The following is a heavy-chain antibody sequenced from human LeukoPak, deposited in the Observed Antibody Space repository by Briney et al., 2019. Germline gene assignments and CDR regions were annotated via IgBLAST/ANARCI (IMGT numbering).Heavy chain of an antibody. CDR2: ISSSGSTI. CDR3: ARAYCSSTSCQTYYYYGMDV. Sequence: GGSLRLSCAASGFTLSDYYMSWIRQAPGKGLEWVSYISSSGSTIYYADSVKGRFTISRDNAKNSLYLQMNSLRAEDTAVYYCARAYCSSTSCQTYYYYGMDVWGQGTTVTVSS. J-gene: IGHJ6*02. V-gene: IGHV3-11*01. CDR1: GFTLSDYY. D-gene: IGHD2-2*01.